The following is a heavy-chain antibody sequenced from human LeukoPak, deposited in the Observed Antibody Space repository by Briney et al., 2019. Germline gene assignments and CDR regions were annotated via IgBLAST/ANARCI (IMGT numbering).Heavy chain of an antibody. D-gene: IGHD6-19*01. Sequence: SETLSLTCTVSGGSISSYYWSWIRQPPGKGLELIGYIYYTGTTYYNPSLKTRVTISVDTSKNQFSLKLSSVTAADTAVYYCAREKGSGSFDYWGQGTLDAVSS. CDR1: GGSISSYY. CDR2: IYYTGTT. CDR3: AREKGSGSFDY. V-gene: IGHV4-59*01. J-gene: IGHJ4*02.